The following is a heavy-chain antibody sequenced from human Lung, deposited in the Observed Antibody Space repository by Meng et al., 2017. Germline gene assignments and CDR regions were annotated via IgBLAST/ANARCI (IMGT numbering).Heavy chain of an antibody. J-gene: IGHJ4*02. CDR3: ARGPTTMAHDFDY. CDR1: GGSFSDYY. CDR2: INHSGST. Sequence: QVQLQQGGAGLLNPSETLSLTGFVSGGSFSDYYWSWIRQPPGKGLEWIGEINHSGSTNYNPSLESRATISVDTSQNNLSLKLSSVTAADSAVYYCARGPTTMAHDFDYWGQGTLVTVSS. V-gene: IGHV4-34*01. D-gene: IGHD4-11*01.